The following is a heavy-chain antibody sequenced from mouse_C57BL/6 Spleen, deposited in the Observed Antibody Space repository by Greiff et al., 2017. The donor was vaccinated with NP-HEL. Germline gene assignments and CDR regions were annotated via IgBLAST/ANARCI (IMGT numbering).Heavy chain of an antibody. CDR3: ARKGTTVVALDY. Sequence: QVQLQQSGAELVKPGASVKLSCKASGYTFPSYWMHWVKQRPGQGLEWIGNIYPSNGGPNYNEKFKGKATLTVDKSSSTAYMQLSSLTSEDSAVYYCARKGTTVVALDYWGQGTTLTVSS. CDR2: IYPSNGGP. D-gene: IGHD1-1*01. V-gene: IGHV1-53*01. J-gene: IGHJ2*01. CDR1: GYTFPSYW.